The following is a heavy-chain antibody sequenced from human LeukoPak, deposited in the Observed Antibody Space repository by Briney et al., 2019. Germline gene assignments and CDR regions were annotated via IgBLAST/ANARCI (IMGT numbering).Heavy chain of an antibody. J-gene: IGHJ5*02. D-gene: IGHD4-11*01. Sequence: SETLSLTCTVSGGSISSYYWSWIRQPPGKGLEWIGYIYYSGSTNYNPSLRSRVTISVDTSKNQFSLKLSSVTAADTAVYYCATSGATTVTSWGGSWFDPWGQGTLVTVSS. CDR1: GGSISSYY. CDR2: IYYSGST. V-gene: IGHV4-59*12. CDR3: ATSGATTVTSWGGSWFDP.